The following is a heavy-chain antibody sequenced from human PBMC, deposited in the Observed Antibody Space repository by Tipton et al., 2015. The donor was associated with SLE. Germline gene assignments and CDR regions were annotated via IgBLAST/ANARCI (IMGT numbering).Heavy chain of an antibody. D-gene: IGHD6-19*01. V-gene: IGHV3-48*03. CDR2: ISSSGATT. Sequence: SLRLSCAASGFIFSRYEMNWVRQAPGKGLVWVAYISSSGATTHYADSVKGRFTISRDDAKSSLYLQMNSLTVEDTAIYYCTRDSRNGWRWIFDYWGQGNQVTVSS. CDR1: GFIFSRYE. J-gene: IGHJ4*02. CDR3: TRDSRNGWRWIFDY.